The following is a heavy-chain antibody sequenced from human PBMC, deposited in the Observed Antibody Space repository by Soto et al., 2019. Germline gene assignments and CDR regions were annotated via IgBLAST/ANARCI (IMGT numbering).Heavy chain of an antibody. V-gene: IGHV1-3*01. J-gene: IGHJ4*02. CDR2: INAGNGNT. CDR3: ARAPTTAMFRFDY. CDR1: GYTFTSYA. Sequence: ASVKVSCKASGYTFTSYAMHWVRQAPGQRLEWMGWINAGNGNTKYSQKFQGRVTITRDTSASTAYMELSSLRSEDTAVYYCARAPTTAMFRFDYWGQGTLVTVSS. D-gene: IGHD2-2*01.